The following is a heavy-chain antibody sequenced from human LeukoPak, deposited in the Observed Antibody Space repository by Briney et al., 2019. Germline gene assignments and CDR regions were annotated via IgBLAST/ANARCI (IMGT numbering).Heavy chain of an antibody. J-gene: IGHJ4*02. V-gene: IGHV1-2*02. CDR1: GYTFTGYY. D-gene: IGHD3-10*01. CDR3: ARVDYYGSGTYAY. Sequence: ASVKVSRKASGYTFTGYYMHWVRQAPGQGLECMGWINPNSGGTNYAQKFQGRVTMTRDTSISTAYMELSRLTSDDTAVYYCARVDYYGSGTYAYWGQGTLVTVSS. CDR2: INPNSGGT.